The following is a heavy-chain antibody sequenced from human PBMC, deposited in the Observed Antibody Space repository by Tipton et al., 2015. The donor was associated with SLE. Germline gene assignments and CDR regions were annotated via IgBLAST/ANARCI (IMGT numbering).Heavy chain of an antibody. Sequence: SLRLSCAASGFTFSSYAMHWVRQAPGKGLEWVAVISYDGSNKYYADSVKGRFTISRDNSKNTLYLQMNSLRAEDTAVYYCAKHSGGGALDYWGQGTLVTVSS. D-gene: IGHD3-16*01. V-gene: IGHV3-30*04. CDR3: AKHSGGGALDY. CDR1: GFTFSSYA. J-gene: IGHJ4*02. CDR2: ISYDGSNK.